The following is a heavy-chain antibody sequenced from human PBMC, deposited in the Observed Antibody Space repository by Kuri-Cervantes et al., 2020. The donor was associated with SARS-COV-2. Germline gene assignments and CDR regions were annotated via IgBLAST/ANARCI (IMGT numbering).Heavy chain of an antibody. CDR1: GGSVSSGSYY. D-gene: IGHD5-18*01. Sequence: SETLSLTCTVSGGSVSSGSYYWSRIRQPPGKGLEWIGYIYYSGSTNYNPSLKSRVTISVDTSKNQFSLKLSSVTAADTAVYYCARDQNLRDTAMFHDAFDIWGQGTMVTVSS. V-gene: IGHV4-61*01. CDR2: IYYSGST. J-gene: IGHJ3*02. CDR3: ARDQNLRDTAMFHDAFDI.